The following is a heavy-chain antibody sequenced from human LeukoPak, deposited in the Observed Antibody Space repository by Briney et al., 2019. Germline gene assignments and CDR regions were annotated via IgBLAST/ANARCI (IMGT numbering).Heavy chain of an antibody. CDR3: ARVGVGADFDY. V-gene: IGHV1-2*02. D-gene: IGHD1-26*01. Sequence: ASVKVSCKASGYTXAGYYMHWVRQAPGQGLEWMGWINPNSGGTNYAQKFQGRVTMTRDTSISTAYMGLSRLRSDDTAVYYCARVGVGADFDYWGQGTLVTVSS. CDR1: GYTXAGYY. J-gene: IGHJ4*02. CDR2: INPNSGGT.